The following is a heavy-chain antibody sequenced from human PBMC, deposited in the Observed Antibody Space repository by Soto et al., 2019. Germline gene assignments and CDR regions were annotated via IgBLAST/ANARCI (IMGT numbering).Heavy chain of an antibody. V-gene: IGHV3-23*01. D-gene: IGHD5-12*01. CDR1: GFTFSSYA. CDR3: AKRVDSVASDY. J-gene: IGHJ4*02. CDR2: ISGSGGST. Sequence: EVQLLESGGGLVQPGGSLRLSCAASGFTFSSYAMSWVRQAPGKGLEGVSSISGSGGSTYYADSVKGRFTISRDNSKNTLYLQMNSMRAEDTAIYYCAKRVDSVASDYWGQGTLVTVSS.